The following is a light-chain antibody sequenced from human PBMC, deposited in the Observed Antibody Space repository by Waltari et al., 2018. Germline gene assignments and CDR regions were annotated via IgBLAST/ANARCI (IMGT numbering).Light chain of an antibody. CDR1: NIGSKS. CDR2: DDS. V-gene: IGLV3-21*02. J-gene: IGLJ2*01. Sequence: SYVLTQPPSVSVAPGQTASITCGGDNIGSKSVHRYQQKAGQAPVLVVHDDSDRPSGIPERLSGSNSGNTATLTISRVEAGDEADFYCQVWDSGSGHPHVVFGGGTRLTVL. CDR3: QVWDSGSGHPHVV.